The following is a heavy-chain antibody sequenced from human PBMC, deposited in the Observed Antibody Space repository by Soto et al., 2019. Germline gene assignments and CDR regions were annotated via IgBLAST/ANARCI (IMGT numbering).Heavy chain of an antibody. D-gene: IGHD1-26*01. CDR3: ARVWGDAFDI. J-gene: IGHJ3*02. V-gene: IGHV4-61*08. CDR2: IYHSGST. CDR1: GGSISSGGYS. Sequence: SETLSLTCAVSGGSISSGGYSWSWIRQPPGKGLEWIGYIYHSGSTYYNPSLKSRVTISVDTSKNQFSLKLGSVTAADTAVYFCARVWGDAFDIWGQGTMVTVSS.